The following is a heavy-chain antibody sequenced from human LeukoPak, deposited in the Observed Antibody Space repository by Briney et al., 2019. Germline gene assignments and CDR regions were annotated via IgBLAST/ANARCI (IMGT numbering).Heavy chain of an antibody. CDR2: IVGSGVTT. J-gene: IGHJ6*03. Sequence: PGGSLRLSCVASGFTFSNYGMNWVRQVPGKGLEWVSGIVGSGVTTYYADSVKGRFTISRDNSKNTLYLHMNGLRVEDTAIYYCAREQYSSSWTYYYYYYMDVWGKGTTVTVSS. CDR1: GFTFSNYG. V-gene: IGHV3-23*01. D-gene: IGHD6-13*01. CDR3: AREQYSSSWTYYYYYYMDV.